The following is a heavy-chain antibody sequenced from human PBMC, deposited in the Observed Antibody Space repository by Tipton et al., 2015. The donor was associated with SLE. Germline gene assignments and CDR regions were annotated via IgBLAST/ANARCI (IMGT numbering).Heavy chain of an antibody. J-gene: IGHJ6*02. CDR2: IYYSGTT. CDR3: ARDYAVFGVEDYGMDV. CDR1: GGSVSSSTYY. Sequence: GLVKPSETLSLTCTVSGGSVSSSTYYWGWIRQSPGKGLEWVGYIYYSGTTYYNPSLKSRVTISVHTSKNQFSLKLNSVTAADTAVYYCARDYAVFGVEDYGMDVWGQGTTVTVSS. D-gene: IGHD3-3*01. V-gene: IGHV4-61*01.